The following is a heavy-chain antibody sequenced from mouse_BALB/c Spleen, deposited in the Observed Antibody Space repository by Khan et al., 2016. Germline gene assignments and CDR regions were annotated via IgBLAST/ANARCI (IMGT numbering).Heavy chain of an antibody. CDR1: GYTFTDYS. J-gene: IGHJ4*01. CDR2: INTATGEP. D-gene: IGHD1-1*01. V-gene: IGHV9-2-1*01. CDR3: ARSTVVARNYYAMDY. Sequence: QIQLVQSGPELKKPGETVKISCKASGYTFTDYSMHWVKQAPGKGLKWMGWINTATGEPTYADDFKGRFAFSLETSASTAYLEINNLINEDTATYVCARSTVVARNYYAMDYWGQGTSVTVSS.